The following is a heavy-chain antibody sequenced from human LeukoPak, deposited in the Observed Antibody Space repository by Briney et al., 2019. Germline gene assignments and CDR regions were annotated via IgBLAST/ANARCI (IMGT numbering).Heavy chain of an antibody. CDR2: ISSSGSYI. CDR1: GFTFSSYS. Sequence: GGSLRLSCAASGFTFSSYSMNWVRQAPGKGLEWVSTISSSGSYIYYADSVKGRFTISRDSAKNSLYLQMNSLRAEDTAVYYCAQLSGSDARYWGQGTLVTVSS. CDR3: AQLSGSDARY. D-gene: IGHD3-10*01. J-gene: IGHJ4*02. V-gene: IGHV3-21*01.